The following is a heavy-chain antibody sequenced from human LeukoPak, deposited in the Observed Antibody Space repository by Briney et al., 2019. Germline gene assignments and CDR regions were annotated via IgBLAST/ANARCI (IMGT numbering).Heavy chain of an antibody. CDR3: ARDNWVVITFGAFDI. CDR1: GGSISSGGYY. J-gene: IGHJ3*02. CDR2: IYTSGST. D-gene: IGHD3-16*01. V-gene: IGHV4-61*02. Sequence: SETLSLTCTVSGGSISSGGYYWSWIRQPAGKGLEWIGRIYTSGSTNYNPSLKSRVTISVDTSKNQFSLKLISVTAADTAVYYCARDNWVVITFGAFDIWGQGTMVTVSS.